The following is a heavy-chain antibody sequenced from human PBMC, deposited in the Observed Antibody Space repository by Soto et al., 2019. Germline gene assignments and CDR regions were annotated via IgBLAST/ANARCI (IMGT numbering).Heavy chain of an antibody. V-gene: IGHV3-53*01. J-gene: IGHJ4*02. D-gene: IGHD3-16*01. CDR3: AVRLTTAASLDY. Sequence: VQLVESGGGLIQPGGSLRLSCAASGFTVSNNHMTWVRQAAGKGLELVSFVHGGGSTSYADSVKGRFTISRDNSKNTLSLQMDSLRAEYTAIYYCAVRLTTAASLDYWGRGTLVTVSS. CDR2: VHGGGST. CDR1: GFTVSNNH.